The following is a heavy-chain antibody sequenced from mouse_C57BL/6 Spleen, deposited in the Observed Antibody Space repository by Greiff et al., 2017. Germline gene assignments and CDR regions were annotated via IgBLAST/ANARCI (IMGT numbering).Heavy chain of an antibody. V-gene: IGHV5-6*01. J-gene: IGHJ2*01. CDR2: ISSGGSYT. Sequence: VQLKQSGGDLVKPGGSLKLSCAASGFTFSSYGMSWVRQTPDKRLEWVATISSGGSYTYYPDSVKGRFTISRDNAKNTLYLQMSSLKSEDTAMYYCARHTTTVAASYLDYWGQGTTLTVSS. CDR1: GFTFSSYG. D-gene: IGHD1-1*01. CDR3: ARHTTTVAASYLDY.